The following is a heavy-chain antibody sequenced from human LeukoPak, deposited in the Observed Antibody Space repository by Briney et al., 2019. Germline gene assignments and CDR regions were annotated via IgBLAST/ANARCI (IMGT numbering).Heavy chain of an antibody. J-gene: IGHJ3*02. CDR3: ARGSTTSVTRNAFDI. Sequence: SETLSLTCTVSGGSISSSSYYWGWIRQPPGKGLEWIGSIYYSGSTYYNPSLKSRVTISVDTSKNQFSLKLSSVTAADTAVYYCARGSTTSVTRNAFDIWGQGTMVTVS. CDR2: IYYSGST. V-gene: IGHV4-39*07. CDR1: GGSISSSSYY. D-gene: IGHD2-2*01.